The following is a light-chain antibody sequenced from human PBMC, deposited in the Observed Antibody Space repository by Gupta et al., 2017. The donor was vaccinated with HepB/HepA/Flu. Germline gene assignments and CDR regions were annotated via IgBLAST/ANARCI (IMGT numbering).Light chain of an antibody. J-gene: IGKJ2*01. CDR1: QNVNTY. V-gene: IGKV3-11*01. CDR2: GAS. Sequence: EIVLTQSPVTLSLSPGERATLSRRASQNVNTYLAWYEQKPGQGPRLLIYGASTRATGIPARFSGSGSGTDFTLTVSSLEPEDFAVYVCQQYSDRPHTFGQGTKLEIK. CDR3: QQYSDRPHT.